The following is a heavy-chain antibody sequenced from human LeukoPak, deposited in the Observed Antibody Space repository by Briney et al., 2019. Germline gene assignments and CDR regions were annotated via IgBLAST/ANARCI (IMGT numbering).Heavy chain of an antibody. J-gene: IGHJ3*02. CDR2: IYDIGST. D-gene: IGHD3-10*01. CDR1: GGSISSYY. V-gene: IGHV4-59*08. CDR3: ARHHPRSLRDAFDI. Sequence: SETLSLTCTVSGGSISSYYWSWIRQPPGKGLEWIGYIYDIGSTIYNPSLKSRVTISIDTSKNQFSLKLSSVTAADTAVYYCARHHPRSLRDAFDIWGQGTMVTVSS.